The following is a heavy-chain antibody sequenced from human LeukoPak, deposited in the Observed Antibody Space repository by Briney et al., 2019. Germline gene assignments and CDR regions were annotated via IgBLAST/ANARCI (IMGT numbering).Heavy chain of an antibody. Sequence: PGGSLRLSCAASGXTFXRYWXHXVXQAPGXGLXWVSRINSDGSSTSYADSVKGRFTISRDNAKNTLSLQMNSLRAEDTAVYYCAREVFSSGWSSFDYWGQGTLVTVSS. J-gene: IGHJ4*02. CDR2: INSDGSST. D-gene: IGHD6-19*01. CDR3: AREVFSSGWSSFDY. CDR1: GXTFXRYW. V-gene: IGHV3-74*01.